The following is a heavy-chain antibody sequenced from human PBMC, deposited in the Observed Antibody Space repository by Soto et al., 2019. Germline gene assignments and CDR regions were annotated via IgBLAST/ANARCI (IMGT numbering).Heavy chain of an antibody. V-gene: IGHV5-10-1*01. Sequence: PGESLKISCKGSGYSFTSYWISWVRQMPWKGLEWMGRIDPSDSYTNYSPSFQGHVTISADKSISTAYLQWSSLKASDTAMYYCARFRGGSGYSYYYYGMDVWGQGTTVTVSS. CDR1: GYSFTSYW. CDR3: ARFRGGSGYSYYYYGMDV. J-gene: IGHJ6*02. D-gene: IGHD3-3*01. CDR2: IDPSDSYT.